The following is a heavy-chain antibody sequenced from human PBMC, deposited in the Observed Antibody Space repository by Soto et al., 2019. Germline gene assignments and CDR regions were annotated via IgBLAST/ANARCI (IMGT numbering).Heavy chain of an antibody. J-gene: IGHJ3*02. CDR2: IHSDGSST. Sequence: EVQLVESGGGLVQPGESLRLSCAASGFTFSYYWMHWVRQAPGKGLVCVSRIHSDGSSTTYADSVKGRFTISRDNARNTVYLQMNSLRVEDTAVYYCARRDRGAFDIWGQGTVVTVSS. V-gene: IGHV3-74*01. D-gene: IGHD1-26*01. CDR1: GFTFSYYW. CDR3: ARRDRGAFDI.